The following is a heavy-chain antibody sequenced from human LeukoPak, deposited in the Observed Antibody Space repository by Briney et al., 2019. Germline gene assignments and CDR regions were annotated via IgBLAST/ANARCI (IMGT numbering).Heavy chain of an antibody. CDR2: IDHNEFT. V-gene: IGHV4-34*01. CDR3: ARDITMVRGVPGG. J-gene: IGHJ4*02. CDR1: GVSFSGHY. D-gene: IGHD3-10*01. Sequence: SETLSLTCAVYGVSFSGHYWSWIRQPPEKGLEWIAQIDHNEFTNYNPSLKSRVTISVDKSKNQFSLKLSSVTAADTAVYYCARDITMVRGVPGGWGQGTLVTVSS.